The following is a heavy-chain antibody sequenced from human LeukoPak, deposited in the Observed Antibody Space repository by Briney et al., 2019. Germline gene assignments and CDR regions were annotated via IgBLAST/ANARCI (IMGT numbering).Heavy chain of an antibody. V-gene: IGHV1-2*02. D-gene: IGHD1-26*01. CDR1: GCTFTDYY. J-gene: IGHJ4*02. CDR3: ARDAWLVGTTNLYYFDY. Sequence: ASVKVSCKASGCTFTDYYMHWVRQAPGQGLEWMGWINPNSGDTNYAQKFQGRVTMTRDPSISTAYMALTRLRSDDTAVYYCARDAWLVGTTNLYYFDYWGQGTLVTVSS. CDR2: INPNSGDT.